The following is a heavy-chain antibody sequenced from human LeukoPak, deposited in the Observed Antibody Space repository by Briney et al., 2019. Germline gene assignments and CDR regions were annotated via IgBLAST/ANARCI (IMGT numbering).Heavy chain of an antibody. CDR3: ARGVTAAGVKGRAATILRN. CDR2: INHSGRT. J-gene: IGHJ4*02. CDR1: GGSFSGYY. V-gene: IGHV4-34*01. Sequence: SEALSLTCAVYGGSFSGYYWSWIRQPPGKGLEWIGEINHSGRTNYNPSLKSLDTRLVDTSKNHYSRQLSSVTAANAAVYYLARGVTAAGVKGRAATILRNWGQGTLVTVSS. D-gene: IGHD6-13*01.